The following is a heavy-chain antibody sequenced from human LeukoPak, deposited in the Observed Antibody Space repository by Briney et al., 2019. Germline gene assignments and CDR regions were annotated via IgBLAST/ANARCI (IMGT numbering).Heavy chain of an antibody. CDR2: ISSSSSTI. CDR1: GFTFSSYS. D-gene: IGHD2-2*01. J-gene: IGHJ3*02. CDR3: ASSTEGAFDI. V-gene: IGHV3-48*04. Sequence: PGGSLRLSCAASGFTFSSYSMNWVRQAPGKGLEWVSYISSSSSTIYYADSVKGRFTISRDNAKNSLYLQMNSLRAEDTAVYYCASSTEGAFDIWGQGTMVTVSS.